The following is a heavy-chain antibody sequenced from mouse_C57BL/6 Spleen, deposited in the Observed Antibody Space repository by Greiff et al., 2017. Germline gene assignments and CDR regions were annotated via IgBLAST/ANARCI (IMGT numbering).Heavy chain of an antibody. Sequence: EVQGVEPGGGLVQPGGSLKLSCAASGFTFSDYGMAWVRQAPRKGPEWVAFISNLAYSIYYADTVTGRFTIPRENAKNPLYLEMSSLRSEDTAMYYCARHGYDYAAWFAYWGQGTLVTVSA. CDR1: GFTFSDYG. D-gene: IGHD2-4*01. J-gene: IGHJ3*01. CDR2: ISNLAYSI. CDR3: ARHGYDYAAWFAY. V-gene: IGHV5-15*01.